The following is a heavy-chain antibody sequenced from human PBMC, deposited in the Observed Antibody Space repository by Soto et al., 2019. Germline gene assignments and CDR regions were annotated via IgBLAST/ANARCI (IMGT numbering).Heavy chain of an antibody. J-gene: IGHJ3*02. D-gene: IGHD4-17*01. CDR2: FIPMVGIA. Sequence: QVQLVQSGAEVKKPGSSVKVSCKGSGGTFNRYIISWVRQAPGQGLEWMGRFIPMVGIANYAQKFQGRVTITADKSTGTAYMELSNLRSEDTAVYYCAGAPPTGSALDIWGQGTMVTVSS. CDR3: AGAPPTGSALDI. CDR1: GGTFNRYI. V-gene: IGHV1-69*02.